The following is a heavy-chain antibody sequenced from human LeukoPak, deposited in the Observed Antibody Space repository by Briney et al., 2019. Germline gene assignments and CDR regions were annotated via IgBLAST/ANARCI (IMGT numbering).Heavy chain of an antibody. J-gene: IGHJ6*02. CDR3: ARDWASYDIHPSYYYGMDV. CDR2: INPNSGGT. Sequence: ASVKVSCKASGYTFTSYGISWVRQAPGQGLEWMGRINPNSGGTNYAQKFQGRVTMTRDTSISTAYMELSRLRSDDTAVYYCARDWASYDIHPSYYYGMDVWGQGTTVTVSS. D-gene: IGHD3-9*01. V-gene: IGHV1-2*06. CDR1: GYTFTSYG.